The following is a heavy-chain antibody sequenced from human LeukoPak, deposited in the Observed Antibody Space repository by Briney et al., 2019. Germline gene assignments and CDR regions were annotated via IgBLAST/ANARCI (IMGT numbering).Heavy chain of an antibody. D-gene: IGHD6-19*01. CDR2: ISWNSGSI. CDR3: AKGSIAVAGTVDY. CDR1: GFTFDDYA. J-gene: IGHJ4*02. Sequence: GRSLRLSCAASGFTFDDYAMHWVRQAPGKGLEWVSGISWNSGSIGYADSVKGRFTISRDNAKNSLYLQMYSLRAEDTALYYCAKGSIAVAGTVDYWGQGTLVTVSS. V-gene: IGHV3-9*01.